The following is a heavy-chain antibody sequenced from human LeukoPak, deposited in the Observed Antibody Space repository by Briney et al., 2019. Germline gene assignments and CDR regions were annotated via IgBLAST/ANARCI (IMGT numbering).Heavy chain of an antibody. D-gene: IGHD1-1*01. CDR1: GGSISSSSYY. V-gene: IGHV4-39*01. CDR3: ARQDVQLERRVYYYYGMDV. J-gene: IGHJ6*02. CDR2: IYYSGSS. Sequence: SETLSLTCTVSGGSISSSSYYWGWMRQPPGKGLEWIGSIYYSGSSSYYPSLKSRVTISVDTSKNQFSLKLSSVTAADTAVYYCARQDVQLERRVYYYYGMDVWGQGTTVTVSS.